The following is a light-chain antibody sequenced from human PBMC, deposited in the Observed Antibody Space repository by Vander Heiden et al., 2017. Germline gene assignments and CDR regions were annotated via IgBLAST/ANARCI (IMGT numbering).Light chain of an antibody. CDR1: QSVSSF. Sequence: EIGLTQSPATLSLSPGERATLSCRASQSVSSFLAWYQQKPGQAPRLLIFDASNRATGIPARFSGSGSGTDFTLTISSLEPEDFAVYYCQRRSNWASTFGQGTRLEIK. CDR2: DAS. CDR3: QRRSNWAST. J-gene: IGKJ5*01. V-gene: IGKV3-11*01.